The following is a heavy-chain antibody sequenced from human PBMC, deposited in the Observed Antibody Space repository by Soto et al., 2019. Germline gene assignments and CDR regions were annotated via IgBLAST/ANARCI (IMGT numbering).Heavy chain of an antibody. D-gene: IGHD2-8*02. J-gene: IGHJ4*02. Sequence: SETLSLTCAVYGGSFSGYYWTWIRQPPGTGLEWIGEINHSGSTNYNPSLKSRVTISVDTSKNQFSLKLTSVTAADTAVYYCARDKITGLFGSWGQGTLVTVSS. V-gene: IGHV4-34*01. CDR2: INHSGST. CDR1: GGSFSGYY. CDR3: ARDKITGLFGS.